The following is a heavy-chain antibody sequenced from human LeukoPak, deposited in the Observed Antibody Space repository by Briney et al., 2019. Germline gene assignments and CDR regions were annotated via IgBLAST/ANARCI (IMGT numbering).Heavy chain of an antibody. CDR2: ISAYNGET. V-gene: IGHV1-18*01. D-gene: IGHD2-2*01. J-gene: IGHJ4*02. Sequence: ASVKVSCKASGYTFTNYGVSWVRQAPGQGLEWMGWISAYNGETSYAQNLQGRVTMTTDTSTSTAYMELRSLRSDDTAVYYCARDRCSSTACRFDSSGQGTLVTVSS. CDR3: ARDRCSSTACRFDS. CDR1: GYTFTNYG.